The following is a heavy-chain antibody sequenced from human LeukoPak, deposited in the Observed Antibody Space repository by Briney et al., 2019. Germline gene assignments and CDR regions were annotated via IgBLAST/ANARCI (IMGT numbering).Heavy chain of an antibody. CDR2: INHSGST. Sequence: PSETLSLTCAVSGGSISSGGYSWSWIRQPPGKGLEWIGEINHSGSTNYNPSLKSRVTISVDTSKNQFSLKLSSVTAADTAVYYCARGYSGYYFYYFDYWGQGTLVTVSS. CDR3: ARGYSGYYFYYFDY. J-gene: IGHJ4*02. V-gene: IGHV4-30-2*01. CDR1: GGSISSGGYS. D-gene: IGHD3-22*01.